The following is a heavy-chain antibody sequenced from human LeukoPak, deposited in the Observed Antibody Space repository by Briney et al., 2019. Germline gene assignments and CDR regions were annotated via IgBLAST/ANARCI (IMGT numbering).Heavy chain of an antibody. V-gene: IGHV3-7*01. D-gene: IGHD3-22*01. J-gene: IGHJ4*02. Sequence: GGSLRLSCAVSGLTFSSYWMSWVRQAPGKGLEWVANIKQDGSERSYVDSVKGRFTISRDNAKNSLYLQMNSLRAEDTAVYYCVRDKVDYYDSSGYYWIYWGQGTLVTVSS. CDR3: VRDKVDYYDSSGYYWIY. CDR1: GLTFSSYW. CDR2: IKQDGSER.